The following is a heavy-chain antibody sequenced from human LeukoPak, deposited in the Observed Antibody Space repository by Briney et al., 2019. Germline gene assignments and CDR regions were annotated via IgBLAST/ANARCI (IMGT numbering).Heavy chain of an antibody. Sequence: GRSLRLSCAASGFTFSSYAMHWVRQAPGKGLEWVAVISYDGSNKYYADSVKGRFTISRDNPKNTLYLQMNSLRAEDTAVYYCARVLSGYPRRDYYYGMDVWGKGTTVTVSS. V-gene: IGHV3-30*04. D-gene: IGHD3-9*01. CDR1: GFTFSSYA. CDR2: ISYDGSNK. CDR3: ARVLSGYPRRDYYYGMDV. J-gene: IGHJ6*04.